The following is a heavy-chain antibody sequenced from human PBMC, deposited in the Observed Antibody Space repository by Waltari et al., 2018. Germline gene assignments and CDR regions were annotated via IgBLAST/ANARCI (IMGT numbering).Heavy chain of an antibody. Sequence: QVQLQQWGAGLLKPSETLSLTCAVYGGSFSGYYWSWIRQPPGKGLEWIGEINHSGSTNYNPSLKSRVTISVDTSKNQFSRKLSSVTAADTAVYYCARGHSHGMDVWGQGTTVTVSS. CDR3: ARGHSHGMDV. D-gene: IGHD5-18*01. J-gene: IGHJ6*02. CDR1: GGSFSGYY. V-gene: IGHV4-34*01. CDR2: INHSGST.